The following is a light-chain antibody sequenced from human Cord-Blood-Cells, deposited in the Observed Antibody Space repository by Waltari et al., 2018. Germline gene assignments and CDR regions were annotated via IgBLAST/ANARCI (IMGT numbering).Light chain of an antibody. CDR2: GAS. V-gene: IGKV3-15*01. CDR3: QQYNNWPPFT. J-gene: IGKJ3*01. CDR1: QSVSSN. Sequence: EIVMTQSPATLSVSPGERDPLSCRASQSVSSNLAWYQQKPGQAPRLLIYGASTRATGIPARFSGSGSGTEFTLTISSLQSEDFAVYYCQQYNNWPPFTFGPGTKVDIK.